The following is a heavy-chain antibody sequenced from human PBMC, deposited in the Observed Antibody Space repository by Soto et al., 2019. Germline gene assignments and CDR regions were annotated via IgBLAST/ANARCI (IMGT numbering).Heavy chain of an antibody. V-gene: IGHV3-21*01. CDR1: GVTFSSYS. D-gene: IGHD6-6*01. CDR2: ISSSSSYI. CDR3: AREDGSSSGFDP. J-gene: IGHJ5*02. Sequence: PGGSLRLSCAASGVTFSSYSMNWVRQAPGKGLEWVSSISSSSSYIYYADSVKGRFTISRDNAKNSLYLQMNSLRAEDTAVYYCAREDGSSSGFDPWGQGTLVTVSS.